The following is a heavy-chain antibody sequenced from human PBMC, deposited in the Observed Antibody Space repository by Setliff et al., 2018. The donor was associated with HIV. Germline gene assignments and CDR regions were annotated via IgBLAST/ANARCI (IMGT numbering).Heavy chain of an antibody. Sequence: SETLSLTCAVSGYSISSGYYWGWIRQPPGKGLEWIGSIYHSGSTFYNPSLKSRVTLSLDTSKNQFSLKVTSVTAADTAVYYCARRAAATTDFDYWGQGTLITVSS. D-gene: IGHD1-26*01. V-gene: IGHV4-38-2*01. CDR1: GYSISSGYY. CDR3: ARRAAATTDFDY. J-gene: IGHJ4*02. CDR2: IYHSGST.